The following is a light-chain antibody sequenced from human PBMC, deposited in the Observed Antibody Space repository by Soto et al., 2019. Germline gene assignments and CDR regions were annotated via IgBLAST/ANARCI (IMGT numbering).Light chain of an antibody. CDR2: EVT. J-gene: IGLJ1*01. V-gene: IGLV2-8*01. CDR1: SSDVGAYNY. Sequence: QSALTQPASVSGSPGQSITISCIGTSSDVGAYNYVSWYQHRPGKAPKLMIYEVTKRPSGVPDRFSGAKSGNTASLTVSGLQAEDEADYYCTSHAGTNNFPYVFGTGTKLTVL. CDR3: TSHAGTNNFPYV.